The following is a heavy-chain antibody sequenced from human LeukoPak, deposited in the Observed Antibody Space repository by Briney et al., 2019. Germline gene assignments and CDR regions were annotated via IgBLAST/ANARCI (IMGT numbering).Heavy chain of an antibody. Sequence: TETLSLTCTVSGGSISSDNYYWGWIRQSPGKGLEWIGSIYYSGTTYYNPSLKSRVTISVDTSKNQFSLKLSSVTAADTALYYCAKHYMGSSYNHGLDCWGQGTLVTVSS. J-gene: IGHJ4*02. CDR1: GGSISSDNYY. CDR2: IYYSGTT. D-gene: IGHD3-10*01. CDR3: AKHYMGSSYNHGLDC. V-gene: IGHV4-39*01.